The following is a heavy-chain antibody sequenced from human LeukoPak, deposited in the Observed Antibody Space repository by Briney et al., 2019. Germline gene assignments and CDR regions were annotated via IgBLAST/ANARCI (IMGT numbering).Heavy chain of an antibody. CDR1: GGSISSYY. J-gene: IGHJ4*02. Sequence: SETLSLTCTVSGGSISSYYWSWIRQPPGKGLEWIGYIYYSGSTNYNPSLKSRVTISVDTSKNQFSLKLSSVTAADTAGYYCARDPHSSGWYNVFDYWGQGTLVTVSS. V-gene: IGHV4-59*12. CDR2: IYYSGST. CDR3: ARDPHSSGWYNVFDY. D-gene: IGHD6-19*01.